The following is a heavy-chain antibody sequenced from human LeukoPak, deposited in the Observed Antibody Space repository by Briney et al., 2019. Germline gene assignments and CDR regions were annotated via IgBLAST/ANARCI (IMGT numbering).Heavy chain of an antibody. J-gene: IGHJ4*02. CDR3: ARGSLIPDPKRASV. CDR2: IYHSGST. CDR1: GGSISSSNW. Sequence: SETLSLTCAVSGGSISSSNWWSWVRQPPGKGLEWIGEIYHSGSTNYNPSLKSRVTISVDKSKNQFSLKLSSVTAADTAVYYCARGSLIPDPKRASVWGQGSLVTVSS. D-gene: IGHD2-2*01. V-gene: IGHV4-4*02.